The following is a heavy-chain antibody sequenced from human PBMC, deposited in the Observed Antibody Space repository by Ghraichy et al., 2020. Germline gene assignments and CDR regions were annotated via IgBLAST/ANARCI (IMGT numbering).Heavy chain of an antibody. CDR3: ARHSRRESAEGGRGAFDI. D-gene: IGHD3-10*01. CDR2: IYYSGST. V-gene: IGHV4-39*01. J-gene: IGHJ3*02. Sequence: SQTLSLTCTVSGGSISSSSYYWGWIRQPPGKGLEWIGSIYYSGSTYYNPSLKSRVTISVDTSKNQFSLKLSSVTAADTAVYYCARHSRRESAEGGRGAFDIWGQGTMVTVSS. CDR1: GGSISSSSYY.